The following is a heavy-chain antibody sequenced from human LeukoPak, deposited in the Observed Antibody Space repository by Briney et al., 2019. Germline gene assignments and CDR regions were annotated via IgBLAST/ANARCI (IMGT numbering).Heavy chain of an antibody. J-gene: IGHJ6*03. CDR2: IYYTGFT. CDR3: ARAGLGIENYYYYMDV. V-gene: IGHV4-31*03. D-gene: IGHD1-14*01. Sequence: SQTLSLTCTVSGASISSDGFYWSWSRQPPGKGLEWIGYIYYTGFTYCKPSLKSRVTMSVDTSQNQFSLRMSSMTAADTAVYYCARAGLGIENYYYYMDVWGKGTTVTVSS. CDR1: GASISSDGFY.